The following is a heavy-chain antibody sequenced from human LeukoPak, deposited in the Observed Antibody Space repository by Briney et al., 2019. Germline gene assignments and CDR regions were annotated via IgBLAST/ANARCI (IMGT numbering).Heavy chain of an antibody. CDR1: GGSISSSSYY. Sequence: SETLSLTCTVSGGSISSSSYYWGWIRQPPGKGLEWIGSIYYSGSTYSRPSLKSRLTISVDTSKNQFSLKLSSVTAADTAVYYCARCLYCGADCYYYFDYWGQGTLVTVSS. J-gene: IGHJ4*02. D-gene: IGHD2-21*02. CDR3: ARCLYCGADCYYYFDY. V-gene: IGHV4-39*07. CDR2: IYYSGST.